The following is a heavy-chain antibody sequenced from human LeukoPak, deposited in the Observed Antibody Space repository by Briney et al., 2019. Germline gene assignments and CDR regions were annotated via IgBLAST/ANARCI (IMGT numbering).Heavy chain of an antibody. Sequence: GGSLRLSCAASGFTLSSYWMHWVRQAPGKGLVWVSRINSDGSSTSYADSVKGRFTISRDNAKNTLYLQMNSLRAEDTAVYYCARWKVDYDILTGAPPNNWFDPWGQGTLVTVSS. J-gene: IGHJ5*02. CDR2: INSDGSST. V-gene: IGHV3-74*01. CDR3: ARWKVDYDILTGAPPNNWFDP. D-gene: IGHD3-9*01. CDR1: GFTLSSYW.